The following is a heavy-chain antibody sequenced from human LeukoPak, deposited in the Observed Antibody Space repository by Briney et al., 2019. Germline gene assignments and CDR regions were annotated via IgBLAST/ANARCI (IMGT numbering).Heavy chain of an antibody. D-gene: IGHD3-10*01. CDR3: AKDMFGYYGSGSYNGMDV. J-gene: IGHJ6*02. Sequence: GYADSVKGRFTISRDNAKNSLYLQMNSLRAEDTALYYCAKDMFGYYGSGSYNGMDVWGQGTTVTVSS. V-gene: IGHV3-9*01.